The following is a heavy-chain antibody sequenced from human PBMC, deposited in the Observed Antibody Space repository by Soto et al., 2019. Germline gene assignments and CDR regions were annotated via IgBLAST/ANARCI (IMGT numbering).Heavy chain of an antibody. V-gene: IGHV4-38-2*01. CDR3: ARVDGHSSGYYYDY. J-gene: IGHJ4*02. CDR2: IYHSGST. Sequence: RSLTCAVSGYSISSGYYWGWIRQPPGKGLERIGSIYHSGSTYYNPSLKSRVTISVDTSKNQFSLKLSSVTAADTAVYYCARVDGHSSGYYYDYWGQGTLVTVSS. D-gene: IGHD3-22*01. CDR1: GYSISSGYY.